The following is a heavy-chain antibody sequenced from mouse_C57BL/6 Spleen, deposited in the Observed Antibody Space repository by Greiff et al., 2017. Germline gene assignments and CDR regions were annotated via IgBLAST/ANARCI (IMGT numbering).Heavy chain of an antibody. Sequence: QVQLQQSGAELVRPGASVTLSCKASGYTFTDYEMHWVKQTPVHGLEWIGAIDPETGGTAYNQKFKGKAILTADKSSSTAYMELRSLTSEDSAVYYCTSAYYECDFESRGQSATLTVSS. D-gene: IGHD2-4*01. CDR1: GYTFTDYE. V-gene: IGHV1-15*01. CDR2: IDPETGGT. CDR3: TSAYYECDFES. J-gene: IGHJ2*01.